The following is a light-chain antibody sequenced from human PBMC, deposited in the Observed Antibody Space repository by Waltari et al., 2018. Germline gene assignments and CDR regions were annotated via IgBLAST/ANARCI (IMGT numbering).Light chain of an antibody. J-gene: IGLJ1*01. V-gene: IGLV7-46*01. Sequence: QAVVTQEPSLTVSPGGTVTLTCGSSTGSVTTGHSPYWFQQKPGQAPRTLIYDTSNKHSWTPARFSGSLLGDKAALTRSRAQPEDAAEYYCLLSCSSARVFGAGTKVTVL. CDR1: TGSVTTGHS. CDR2: DTS. CDR3: LLSCSSARV.